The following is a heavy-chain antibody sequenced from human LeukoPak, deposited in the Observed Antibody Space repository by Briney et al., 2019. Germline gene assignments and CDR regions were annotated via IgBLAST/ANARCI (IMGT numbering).Heavy chain of an antibody. Sequence: ASVKVSCKTSGYTFTGYYMHWVRQAPGQGLEWMGWINPNSGGTNYAQKFQGRVTMTRDTSISTAYMELSRLRSDDTAVYYCARAFNAVADTIFDYWGQGTLVTVSS. J-gene: IGHJ4*02. CDR3: ARAFNAVADTIFDY. CDR2: INPNSGGT. V-gene: IGHV1-2*02. CDR1: GYTFTGYY. D-gene: IGHD6-19*01.